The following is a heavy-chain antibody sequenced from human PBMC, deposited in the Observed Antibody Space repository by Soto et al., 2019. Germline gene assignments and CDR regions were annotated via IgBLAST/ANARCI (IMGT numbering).Heavy chain of an antibody. J-gene: IGHJ4*02. Sequence: QLQLQESGPGLVKPSETLSLTCTVSGGSISSSSYYWGWIRQPPGKGLEWIGSIYYSGSTYYNPSLKSRVTISVDTSKNQFSLKLSSVTAADTAVYYCARSAGYCSSTSCYISPFDCWGQGTLVTVSS. D-gene: IGHD2-2*02. CDR2: IYYSGST. CDR3: ARSAGYCSSTSCYISPFDC. CDR1: GGSISSSSYY. V-gene: IGHV4-39*01.